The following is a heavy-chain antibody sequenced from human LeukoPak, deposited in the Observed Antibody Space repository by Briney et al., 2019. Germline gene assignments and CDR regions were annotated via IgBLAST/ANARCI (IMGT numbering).Heavy chain of an antibody. V-gene: IGHV3-30-3*01. CDR1: EFSFSNFA. Sequence: PGGSLRLSCAASEFSFSNFAMYWVRKAPGKGLEWLAVISYDGSIRYYADSVKGRFTNSRDNSNNTVHLQMNSLRPDDSALYYCAREDNPLWFDPWGQGTLVTVSS. J-gene: IGHJ5*02. D-gene: IGHD1-1*01. CDR3: AREDNPLWFDP. CDR2: ISYDGSIR.